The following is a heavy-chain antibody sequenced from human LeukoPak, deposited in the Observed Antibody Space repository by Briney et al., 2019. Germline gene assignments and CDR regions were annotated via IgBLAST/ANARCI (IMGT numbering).Heavy chain of an antibody. Sequence: ASVKVSCKTSGYTFTGYYIHWVRQAPGQGLEWMGWISAYNGNTNYAQKLQGRVTMTTDTSTSTAYMELRSLRSDDTAVYYCARDPGVTVPYYFDYWGQGTLVTVSS. V-gene: IGHV1-18*04. CDR2: ISAYNGNT. J-gene: IGHJ4*02. CDR1: GYTFTGYY. CDR3: ARDPGVTVPYYFDY. D-gene: IGHD4-11*01.